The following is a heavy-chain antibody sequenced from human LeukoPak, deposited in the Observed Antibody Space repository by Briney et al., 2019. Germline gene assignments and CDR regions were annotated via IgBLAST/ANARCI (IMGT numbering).Heavy chain of an antibody. Sequence: GGSLRLSCAASGFTFRNHAMHWVRQGPGKGPEWLAVISFDGVNIYYADSVKGRFTISRDNAKNSLYLQMNSLKIEDTALYYCAKDLGATIIIVSAADLLEDIYYYYGMDVWGLGTTVTVSS. V-gene: IGHV3-30-3*01. CDR1: GFTFRNHA. CDR2: ISFDGVNI. CDR3: AKDLGATIIIVSAADLLEDIYYYYGMDV. J-gene: IGHJ6*02. D-gene: IGHD2-2*01.